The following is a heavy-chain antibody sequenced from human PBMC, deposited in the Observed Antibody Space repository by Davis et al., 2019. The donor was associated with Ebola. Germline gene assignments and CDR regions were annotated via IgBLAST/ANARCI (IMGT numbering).Heavy chain of an antibody. CDR2: IRYDGSIK. Sequence: GESLKISCAASGFMFSTYGLHWVRQAPGKGPAWVAYIRYDGSIKDHADSVKGRFTISRDNSKNTLYLQMNSLRAEDTALYYCARWIYESKAFDIWGQGTMVTVSS. J-gene: IGHJ3*02. D-gene: IGHD5-12*01. CDR3: ARWIYESKAFDI. CDR1: GFMFSTYG. V-gene: IGHV3-30*02.